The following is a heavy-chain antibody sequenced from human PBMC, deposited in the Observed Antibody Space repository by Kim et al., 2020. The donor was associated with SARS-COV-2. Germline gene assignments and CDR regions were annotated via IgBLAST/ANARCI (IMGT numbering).Heavy chain of an antibody. CDR2: INTNTGNP. J-gene: IGHJ6*02. CDR3: AKVSLSSSWSLGVAQAYYYYGMDV. Sequence: ASVKVSCKASGYTFTSYAMNWVRQAPGQGLEWMGWINTNTGNPTYAQGFTGRFVFSLDTSVSTAYLQISSLKAEDTAVYYCAKVSLSSSWSLGVAQAYYYYGMDVWGQGTTVTVSS. V-gene: IGHV7-4-1*02. CDR1: GYTFTSYA. D-gene: IGHD6-13*01.